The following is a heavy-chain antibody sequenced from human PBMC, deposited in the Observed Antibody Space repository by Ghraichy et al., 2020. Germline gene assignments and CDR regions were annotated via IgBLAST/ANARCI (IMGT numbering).Heavy chain of an antibody. CDR3: ARFNSRSLVGYAMDV. CDR1: GFTFTSYA. CDR2: ISASGGGT. Sequence: GGSLRLSCAASGFTFTSYAMSWVRQAPGKGLECVSSISASGGGTYYADSVKGRFTLSRDDSKNTLHLQMNSLRAEDTAVYYCARFNSRSLVGYAMDVWGQGTTVTVSS. V-gene: IGHV3-23*01. D-gene: IGHD6-13*01. J-gene: IGHJ6*02.